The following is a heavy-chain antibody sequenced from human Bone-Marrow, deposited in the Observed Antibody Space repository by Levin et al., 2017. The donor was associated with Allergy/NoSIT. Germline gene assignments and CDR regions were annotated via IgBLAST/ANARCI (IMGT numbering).Heavy chain of an antibody. Sequence: GGSLRLSCVATGFSFSTYAMTWVRQAPGKGLEWISTISASGGRTFYADSVKGRLTVSRDNSKNTLYLQVNSLRAEDTAVYYCGKDQVGQVFGGKSDGWGYWGQGTLVTVSS. CDR3: GKDQVGQVFGGKSDGWGY. CDR2: ISASGGRT. CDR1: GFSFSTYA. J-gene: IGHJ4*02. D-gene: IGHD4-23*01. V-gene: IGHV3-23*01.